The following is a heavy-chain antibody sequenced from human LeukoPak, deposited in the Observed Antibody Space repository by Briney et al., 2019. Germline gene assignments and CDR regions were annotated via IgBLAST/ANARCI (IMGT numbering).Heavy chain of an antibody. V-gene: IGHV1-2*02. CDR1: GYTFTVYY. CDR3: ARDQGHGGNAWDY. J-gene: IGHJ4*02. D-gene: IGHD4-23*01. CDR2: INPNSGGT. Sequence: ASVTVSCKVSGYTFTVYYMHWVRQAPGQGLEWLGWINPNSGGTNYAQNFQGRVTMTRDTSISTFYMELSRLRSDDTAVYYCARDQGHGGNAWDYWGQGTLVTVSS.